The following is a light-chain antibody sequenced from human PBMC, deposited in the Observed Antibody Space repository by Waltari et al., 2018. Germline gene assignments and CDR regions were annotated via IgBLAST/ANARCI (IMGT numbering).Light chain of an antibody. CDR3: QQYYSYPRT. V-gene: IGKV1-8*01. J-gene: IGKJ1*01. CDR1: QGISSY. Sequence: IRLPQSPSSLSASTGDRVSITCRASQGISSYLAWYQQKPGKAPKLLIYAASTLQSGVPSRFSGSGSGTDFTLTISCLQSEDFATYYCQQYYSYPRTFGQGTKVEIK. CDR2: AAS.